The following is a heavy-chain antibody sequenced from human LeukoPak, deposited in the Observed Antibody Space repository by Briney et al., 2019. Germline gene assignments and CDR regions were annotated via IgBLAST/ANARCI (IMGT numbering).Heavy chain of an antibody. Sequence: PVRSLRLSSAVSGFTLTSDLIHSVRQVPGKRVRWVGRINPGGSRVTYADSLKGRFTISRDNAKTTPYLQMDRPTGQDTAVYYCARSNQADDDWGQGTLVTVSS. D-gene: IGHD1-14*01. J-gene: IGHJ4*02. V-gene: IGHV3-74*01. CDR3: ARSNQADDD. CDR1: GFTLTSDL. CDR2: INPGGSRV.